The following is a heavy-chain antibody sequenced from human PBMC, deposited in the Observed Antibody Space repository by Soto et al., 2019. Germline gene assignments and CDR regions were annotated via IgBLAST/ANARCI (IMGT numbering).Heavy chain of an antibody. CDR3: ALDLGLSVAGIFLDC. V-gene: IGHV2-5*02. CDR2: IYWDDDK. CDR1: GVSLSTSGVG. Sequence: QITLKESGPTLVKPTETLTLTCTVSGVSLSTSGVGVGWIRQPPGKGLEWLALIYWDDDKRYNPSLKSRFTITKDTSRNQVVLTVTNMDPVDTATYDCALDLGLSVAGIFLDCWGQGTLVTVSS. J-gene: IGHJ4*02. D-gene: IGHD6-19*01.